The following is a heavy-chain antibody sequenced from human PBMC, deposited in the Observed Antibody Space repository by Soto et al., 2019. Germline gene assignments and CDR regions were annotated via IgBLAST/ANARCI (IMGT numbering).Heavy chain of an antibody. V-gene: IGHV4-61*01. CDR1: GGSVSRSRYY. CDR2: ISNTGDT. J-gene: IGHJ2*01. Sequence: QEQLQESGPGLVKSSETLSLPCSDSGGSVSRSRYYWTWIRQPPGQRLEWLGSISNTGDTNHNPSLKSGVTLSVDTSKNQFSLKVNSVTAADTAIYYCARDRGVEVTTTGPWSCSDLWGRGTLVTVSS. D-gene: IGHD4-17*01. CDR3: ARDRGVEVTTTGPWSCSDL.